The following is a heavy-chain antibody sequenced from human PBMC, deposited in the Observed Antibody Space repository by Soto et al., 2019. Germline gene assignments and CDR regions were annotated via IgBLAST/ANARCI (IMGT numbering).Heavy chain of an antibody. CDR3: AREGYSYGPYYYYYYGMDV. J-gene: IGHJ6*02. D-gene: IGHD5-18*01. CDR2: INHSGST. Sequence: WETLSLTCAVYGGSFSGYYWSWIRQPPGKGLEWIGEINHSGSTNYNPSLKSRVTISVDTSKNQFSLKLSSVTAADTAVYYCAREGYSYGPYYYYYYGMDVWGQGTTVTVSS. V-gene: IGHV4-34*01. CDR1: GGSFSGYY.